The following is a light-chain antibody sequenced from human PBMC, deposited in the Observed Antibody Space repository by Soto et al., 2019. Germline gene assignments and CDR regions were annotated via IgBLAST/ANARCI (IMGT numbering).Light chain of an antibody. Sequence: EIVMTQSPATLSVSPGERATLSCRASQSVGSNLAWYQQKPGQAPRLLIYGASSRATGIPDRFSGSGSGTDFTLTISRLEPEDFAVYYCQQYGSSLFTFGPGTKVDIK. CDR2: GAS. CDR1: QSVGSN. CDR3: QQYGSSLFT. J-gene: IGKJ3*01. V-gene: IGKV3-20*01.